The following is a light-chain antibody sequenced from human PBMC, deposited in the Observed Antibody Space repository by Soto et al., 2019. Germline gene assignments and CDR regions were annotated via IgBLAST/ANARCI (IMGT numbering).Light chain of an antibody. CDR3: QQYGSSSQVT. Sequence: EIVMTQSPATLSVCPGERATLSCRASQSVSSRYLACYQQKPGQAPRLIIYGTYTRATGIPDRFSGSGSGTDFTLTISRLEPEDFAVYYCQQYGSSSQVTXGGGTKVDIK. V-gene: IGKV3-20*01. CDR1: QSVSSRY. CDR2: GTY. J-gene: IGKJ4*01.